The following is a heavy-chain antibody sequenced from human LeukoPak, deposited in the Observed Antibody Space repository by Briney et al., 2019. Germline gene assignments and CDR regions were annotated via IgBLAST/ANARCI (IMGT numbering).Heavy chain of an antibody. CDR1: GFTFSTSW. Sequence: GGSLRLSSAASGFTFSTSWMSWGRQTPGKGLEWVANIKQDGTEKTYVDSVKGRFTISRDNAKNSLYLQMNSLPAEDTAVYYCAELGITMIGGVWGKGTMVTISS. CDR3: AELGITMIGGV. V-gene: IGHV3-7*01. D-gene: IGHD3-10*02. CDR2: IKQDGTEK. J-gene: IGHJ6*04.